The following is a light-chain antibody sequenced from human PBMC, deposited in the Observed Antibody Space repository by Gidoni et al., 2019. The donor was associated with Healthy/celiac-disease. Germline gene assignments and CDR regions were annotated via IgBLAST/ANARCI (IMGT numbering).Light chain of an antibody. Sequence: EIVLTQSPGTLYLSPGERATLSCRASQSVSSSYLAWYQQKPGQAPRLLIYGASSRATGIPDRFSGSGSGTDFTLTISRLEPEDFAVYYCQQYGSSPPWTFGQXTKVEIK. CDR3: QQYGSSPPWT. CDR1: QSVSSSY. J-gene: IGKJ1*01. CDR2: GAS. V-gene: IGKV3-20*01.